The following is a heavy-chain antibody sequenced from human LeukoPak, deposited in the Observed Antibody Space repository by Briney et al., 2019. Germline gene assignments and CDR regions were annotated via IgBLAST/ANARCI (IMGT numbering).Heavy chain of an antibody. V-gene: IGHV4-30-4*01. CDR3: ARGSYYYDSSGYNSALVLDY. CDR2: IYYSGSA. J-gene: IGHJ4*02. CDR1: GGSISSGDYY. Sequence: SETLSLTCTVSGGSISSGDYYWSWIRQPPGKGLEWIGYIYYSGSAYYNPSLKSRVTISVDTSKNQFSLKLSSVTAADTAVYYCARGSYYYDSSGYNSALVLDYWGQGTLVTVSS. D-gene: IGHD3-22*01.